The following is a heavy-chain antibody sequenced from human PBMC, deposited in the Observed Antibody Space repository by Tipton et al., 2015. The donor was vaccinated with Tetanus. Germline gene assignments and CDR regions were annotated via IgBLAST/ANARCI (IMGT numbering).Heavy chain of an antibody. J-gene: IGHJ5*02. Sequence: QSGPEVKKPGASVKVSCKASGYTFTSYYMHWVRQAPGQGLEWMGIINPSGGSTSYAQKFQGRVTMTRDTSTSTVYMELSSLRSEGTAVYYCAGVFIAVAGHNWFDPWGQGTLVTVSS. CDR3: AGVFIAVAGHNWFDP. CDR2: INPSGGST. V-gene: IGHV1-46*01. CDR1: GYTFTSYY. D-gene: IGHD6-19*01.